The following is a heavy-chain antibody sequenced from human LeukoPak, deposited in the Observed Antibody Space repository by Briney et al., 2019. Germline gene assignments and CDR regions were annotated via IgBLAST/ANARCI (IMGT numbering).Heavy chain of an antibody. J-gene: IGHJ6*02. V-gene: IGHV3-15*01. CDR3: TTGPFDYYGSASYLANGMDV. D-gene: IGHD3-10*01. Sequence: GGSLRLSCAASGFTFSNAWMSWVRQAPGKGLEWVGRIKSKTDGGTTDYTALVKGRFTMSRDDSKNTLYLQLNSLKTEDTAVYYCTTGPFDYYGSASYLANGMDVWGQGTTVTVSS. CDR1: GFTFSNAW. CDR2: IKSKTDGGTT.